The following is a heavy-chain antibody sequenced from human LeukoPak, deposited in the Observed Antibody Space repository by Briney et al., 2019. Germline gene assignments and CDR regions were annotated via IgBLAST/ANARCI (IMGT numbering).Heavy chain of an antibody. CDR3: ARDRGSGYLDY. Sequence: QPGRSLRLSCAASGFTFSSHAMHWVRQAPGKGLEWVAFISYDGSIKYYADSVKGRFTISRDNSKNTLYLQMNSLRDEDTAVYYCARDRGSGYLDYWGQGTLVTVSS. D-gene: IGHD3-10*01. J-gene: IGHJ4*02. CDR2: ISYDGSIK. V-gene: IGHV3-30-3*01. CDR1: GFTFSSHA.